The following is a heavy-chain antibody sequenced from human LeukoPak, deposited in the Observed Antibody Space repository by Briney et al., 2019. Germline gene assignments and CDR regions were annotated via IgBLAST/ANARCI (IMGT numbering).Heavy chain of an antibody. Sequence: ASVKLSCKASGYTFTNYYMHWIRQAPGQGLEWMGWINPNSGATNYPQRFQGRVTMTRDTSISTAYMELSRLRSDDTAVYYCARGPHLPFYDYVWGSYRKGFDPWGQGTLVTVSS. D-gene: IGHD3-16*02. V-gene: IGHV1-2*02. CDR2: INPNSGAT. CDR1: GYTFTNYY. CDR3: ARGPHLPFYDYVWGSYRKGFDP. J-gene: IGHJ5*02.